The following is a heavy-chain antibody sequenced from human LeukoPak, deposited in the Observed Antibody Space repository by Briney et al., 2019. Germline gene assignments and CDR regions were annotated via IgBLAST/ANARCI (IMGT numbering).Heavy chain of an antibody. CDR3: ARDGSSWTFDP. CDR2: IYYSGST. J-gene: IGHJ5*02. CDR1: GGSISSGGHY. Sequence: SETLSLTCTVSGGSISSGGHYWSWIRQHPGKGLEWIGYIYYSGSTYYNPSLKSRVTISVDTSKNQFSLKLSSVTAADTAVYYCARDGSSWTFDPWGQGTLVTVSS. D-gene: IGHD6-13*01. V-gene: IGHV4-31*03.